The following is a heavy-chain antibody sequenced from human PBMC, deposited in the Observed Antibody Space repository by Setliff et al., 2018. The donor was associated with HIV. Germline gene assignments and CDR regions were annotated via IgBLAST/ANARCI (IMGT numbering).Heavy chain of an antibody. CDR2: INHGGST. J-gene: IGHJ4*02. D-gene: IGHD6-13*01. V-gene: IGHV4-34*01. Sequence: SETLSLTCAVYGGSLSGHYWSWIRQPPGKGLEWIGEINHGGSTTYNPSLKSRVTIKVDTFKNQFSLKLNSVTAADTAVYYCARGGTAAAGYLDNWGQGTPVTVSS. CDR3: ARGGTAAAGYLDN. CDR1: GGSLSGHY.